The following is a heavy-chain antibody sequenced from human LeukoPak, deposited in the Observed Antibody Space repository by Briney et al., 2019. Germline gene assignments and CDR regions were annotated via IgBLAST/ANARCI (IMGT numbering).Heavy chain of an antibody. CDR1: GFTFSNYW. D-gene: IGHD6-19*01. J-gene: IGHJ4*02. CDR3: ASTRPGIAVADY. V-gene: IGHV3-7*01. CDR2: IKTDGSEK. Sequence: PGGSLRLSCEGSGFTFSNYWMGWVRQAPGKGLQWVANIKTDGSEKYYVDSVKGRFTISRDNAKNSLYLQMNSLRAEDTAVYYCASTRPGIAVADYWGQGTLVTASS.